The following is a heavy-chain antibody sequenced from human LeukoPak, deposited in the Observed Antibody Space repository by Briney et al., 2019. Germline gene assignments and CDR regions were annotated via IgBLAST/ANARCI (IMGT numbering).Heavy chain of an antibody. CDR1: GGSISSSSYY. V-gene: IGHV4-39*01. D-gene: IGHD3-9*01. Sequence: PSEILSLTCTVSGGSISSSSYYWGWIRQPPGKGLEWIGSIYYSGSTYYNPSLKSRVTISVDTSKNQFSLKLSSVTAADTAVYYCARKYYDILTGYYSEGWGQGTLVTVSS. CDR2: IYYSGST. J-gene: IGHJ4*02. CDR3: ARKYYDILTGYYSEG.